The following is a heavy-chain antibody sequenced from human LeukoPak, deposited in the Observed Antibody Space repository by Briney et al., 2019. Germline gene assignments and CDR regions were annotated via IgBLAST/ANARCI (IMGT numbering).Heavy chain of an antibody. D-gene: IGHD4-23*01. CDR3: ARTTVVKSRAFDI. V-gene: IGHV4-4*07. CDR2: IYTSGST. CDR1: GGSISSYY. Sequence: PSETLSLTCTVSGGSISSYYWSWIRQPAGKGLEWVGRIYTSGSTNYNPSLKSRVTISVDTSKNQFSLKLSSVTAADTAVYYCARTTVVKSRAFDIWGQGTMVTVSS. J-gene: IGHJ3*02.